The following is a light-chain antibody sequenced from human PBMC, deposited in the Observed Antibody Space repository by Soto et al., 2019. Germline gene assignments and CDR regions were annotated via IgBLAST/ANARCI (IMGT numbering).Light chain of an antibody. CDR1: KGIGSW. J-gene: IGKJ5*01. V-gene: IGKV1-12*01. CDR3: QQANSFPIT. Sequence: DIQMTQYPSSVSASVGDTFTATSLASKGIGSWLAWYQKKPGKAPILLIYAASSLQSGVPSRFSGSGSGTDFTLTISSLQPEDCAIYFCQQANSFPITFGQGTRLEI. CDR2: AAS.